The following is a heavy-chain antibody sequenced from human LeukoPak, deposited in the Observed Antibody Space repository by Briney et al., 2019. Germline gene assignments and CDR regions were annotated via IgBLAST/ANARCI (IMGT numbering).Heavy chain of an antibody. CDR1: GYTFTSYG. CDR2: ISAYNGNT. V-gene: IGHV1-18*01. CDR3: ARDRVKLSYYDSSGSNWFDP. J-gene: IGHJ5*02. D-gene: IGHD3-22*01. Sequence: ASVKVSCKASGYTFTSYGISWVRQAPGQGLEWMGWISAYNGNTNYAQKLQGRVTMTTDTSTSTAYMELRSLRSDDTAVYYCARDRVKLSYYDSSGSNWFDPWGQGTLVTVSS.